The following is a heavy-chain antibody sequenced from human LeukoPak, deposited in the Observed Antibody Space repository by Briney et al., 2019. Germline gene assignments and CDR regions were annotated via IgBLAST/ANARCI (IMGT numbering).Heavy chain of an antibody. V-gene: IGHV3-7*01. CDR3: VRDGRYCSGGSCYDESYFDY. J-gene: IGHJ4*02. CDR1: GFTFSNYW. Sequence: GGSLRLSCAASGFTFSNYWMSWVRQAPVKGLEWVANIKQDGNEKYYVDSVKGRFTISRDNAKSSLYLQMNSLRAEDTAVYYCVRDGRYCSGGSCYDESYFDYWGQGTLVTVSS. D-gene: IGHD2-15*01. CDR2: IKQDGNEK.